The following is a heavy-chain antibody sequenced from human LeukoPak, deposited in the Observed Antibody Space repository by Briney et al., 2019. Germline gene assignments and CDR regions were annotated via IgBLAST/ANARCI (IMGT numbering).Heavy chain of an antibody. CDR3: ARLTLTGSLN. J-gene: IGHJ4*02. Sequence: SETLSLTCTVSVVSVSSGSSYWSWIRQPPGKGLGWIGYFYYSGSTNYNHSLKRRVTISVDTSKNQLSLKLSSVTAADTAVYYCARLTLTGSLNWGQGTLVTVSS. CDR2: FYYSGST. V-gene: IGHV4-61*01. D-gene: IGHD7-27*01. CDR1: VVSVSSGSSY.